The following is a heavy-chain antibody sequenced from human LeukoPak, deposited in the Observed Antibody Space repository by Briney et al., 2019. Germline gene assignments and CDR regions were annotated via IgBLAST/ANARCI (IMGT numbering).Heavy chain of an antibody. Sequence: KPSETLSLTCTVSGGSVSSGSYYWSWIRQPPGKGLEWIGSIYYSGSTYYNPSLKSRVTISVDTSKNQFSLKLSSVTAADTAVYYCARDYQAWWFDPWGQGTLVTVSS. CDR1: GGSVSSGSYY. V-gene: IGHV4-39*07. CDR3: ARDYQAWWFDP. D-gene: IGHD2-2*01. CDR2: IYYSGST. J-gene: IGHJ5*02.